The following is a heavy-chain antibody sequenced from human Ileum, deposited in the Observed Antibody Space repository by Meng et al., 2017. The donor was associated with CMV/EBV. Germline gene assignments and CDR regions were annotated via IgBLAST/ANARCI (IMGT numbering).Heavy chain of an antibody. CDR1: GDSTSSGHYY. J-gene: IGHJ4*02. CDR2: IHDSGST. CDR3: ARVWGIAVRPLDY. D-gene: IGHD6-6*01. Sequence: HVQLQESGHGLVKPSQTLSLICTVSGDSTSSGHYYGSWIRQTPGKGLEWIGHIHDSGSTYYNPSLQSRVTISVDTSKNQFSLKLSSVTAADTAVYYCARVWGIAVRPLDYWGQGTLVTVSS. V-gene: IGHV4-30-4*01.